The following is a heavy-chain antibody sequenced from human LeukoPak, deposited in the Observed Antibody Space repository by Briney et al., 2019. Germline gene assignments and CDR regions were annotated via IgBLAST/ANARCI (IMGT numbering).Heavy chain of an antibody. J-gene: IGHJ4*02. V-gene: IGHV4-59*01. CDR1: GGSISSYY. Sequence: SETLSLTCTVSGGSISSYYWSWIRQPPGKGLEWIGYIYYSGSTNYNPSLKSRVAISVDTSKNQFSLKLSSVTAADTAVYYCASSSSGTSFFDYWGQGTLVTVSS. CDR2: IYYSGST. D-gene: IGHD6-6*01. CDR3: ASSSSGTSFFDY.